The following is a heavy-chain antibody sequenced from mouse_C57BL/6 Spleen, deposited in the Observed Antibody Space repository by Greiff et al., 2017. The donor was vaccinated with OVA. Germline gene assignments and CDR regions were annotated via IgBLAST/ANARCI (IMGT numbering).Heavy chain of an antibody. CDR3: ARGGGNGFAY. CDR1: GYTFTDYY. D-gene: IGHD2-1*01. CDR2: INPNNGGT. Sequence: EVQLQQSGPELVKPGASVKISCKASGYTFTDYYMNWVKQSHGKSLEWIGDINPNNGGTSYNQKFKGKATLTVDKSSSPAYMELRSLTSEDSAVYYCARGGGNGFAYWGQGTLVTVSA. V-gene: IGHV1-26*01. J-gene: IGHJ3*01.